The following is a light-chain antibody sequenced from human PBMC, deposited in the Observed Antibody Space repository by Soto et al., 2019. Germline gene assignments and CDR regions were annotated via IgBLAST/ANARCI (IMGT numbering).Light chain of an antibody. Sequence: DIQMTQSPSTVPAFVGDRVTITCRATQSINNWLAWYQQKPGQAPKLLIYDASSLESGVPSRFSGRGSGTEFTLTIDGLQPGDFATYYCLQFDSPPWTFGQGTKIEFK. CDR1: QSINNW. V-gene: IGKV1-5*01. J-gene: IGKJ1*01. CDR3: LQFDSPPWT. CDR2: DAS.